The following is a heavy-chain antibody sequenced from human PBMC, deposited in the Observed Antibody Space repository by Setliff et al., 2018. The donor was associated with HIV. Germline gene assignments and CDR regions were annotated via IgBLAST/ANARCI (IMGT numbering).Heavy chain of an antibody. Sequence: SQTLSLTCAISGASVSSNSAAWNWIRQSPSRGLEWLGRTYYKSKWYNDYAVSVKSRITINPDTSKNQFSLQLSSVTPEDTAVYYCASGAVAATGHYYYYDMDVWGKGTTVTVSS. CDR3: ASGAVAATGHYYYYDMDV. V-gene: IGHV6-1*01. CDR2: TYYKSKWYN. CDR1: GASVSSNSAA. D-gene: IGHD6-19*01. J-gene: IGHJ6*03.